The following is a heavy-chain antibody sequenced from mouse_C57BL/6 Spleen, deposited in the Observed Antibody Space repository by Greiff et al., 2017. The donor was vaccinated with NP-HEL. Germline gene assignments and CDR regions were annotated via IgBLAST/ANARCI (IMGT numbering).Heavy chain of an antibody. CDR1: GYSFTGYF. CDR2: INPYNGDT. D-gene: IGHD1-1*01. CDR3: AESTVVDWYFDV. Sequence: VQLQQSGPELVKPGDSVKISCKASGYSFTGYFMNWVMQSHGKSLEWIGRINPYNGDTFYNQKFKGKATLTVDKSSSTAHMELRSLTSEDSAVDYCAESTVVDWYFDVWGTGTTVTVSS. J-gene: IGHJ1*03. V-gene: IGHV1-20*01.